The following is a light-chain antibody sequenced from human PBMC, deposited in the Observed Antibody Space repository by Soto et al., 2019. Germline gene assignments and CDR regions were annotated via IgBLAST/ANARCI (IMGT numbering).Light chain of an antibody. CDR1: QTVSSN. J-gene: IGKJ1*01. V-gene: IGKV3-15*01. CDR2: GAS. CDR3: QQHNNWPRT. Sequence: EIVLTQSPGTLSLSPGERATLSCRATQTVSSNYLAWYQQKPGQAPTLLIHGASTRATGIPARFSGSGSGTEFTLTISSLQSEDFAVYYCQQHNNWPRTFGQGTKVDIK.